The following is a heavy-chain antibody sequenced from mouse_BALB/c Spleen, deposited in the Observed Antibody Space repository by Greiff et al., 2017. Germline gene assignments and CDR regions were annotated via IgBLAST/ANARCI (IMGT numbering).Heavy chain of an antibody. CDR2: IWWDDDK. V-gene: IGHV8-8*01. CDR3: ARIESYYNYAMDY. J-gene: IGHJ4*01. D-gene: IGHD1-1*01. CDR1: GFSLSTSGMG. Sequence: QVTLKVSGPGILQPSQTLSLTCSFSGFSLSTSGMGVGWIRQPSGKGLEWLAHIWWDDDKRYNPALKSRLTISKDTSSNQVFLKIASVDTADTATYYCARIESYYNYAMDYWGQGTSVTVSS.